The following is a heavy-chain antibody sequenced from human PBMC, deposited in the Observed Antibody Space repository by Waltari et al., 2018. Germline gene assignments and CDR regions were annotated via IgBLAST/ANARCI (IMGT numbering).Heavy chain of an antibody. CDR2: IRTNNGET. J-gene: IGHJ1*01. V-gene: IGHV1-18*01. Sequence: QVHLVQSGAAVKKPGAYVKVSCKAYGYSFSSYSRNWVRQVTGQGFEWMGWIRTNNGETNYAQKFQGRVNRTTDTSTSTAYMELRSLTSDDTAVYYCARDPGVLYVQHWGQGTLVTVSS. CDR1: GYSFSSYS. D-gene: IGHD2-8*01. CDR3: ARDPGVLYVQH.